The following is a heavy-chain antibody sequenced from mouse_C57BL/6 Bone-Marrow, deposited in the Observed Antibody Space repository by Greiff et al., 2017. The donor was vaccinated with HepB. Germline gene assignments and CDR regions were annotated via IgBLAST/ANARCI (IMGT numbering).Heavy chain of an antibody. V-gene: IGHV7-1*01. Sequence: EVKVVESGGGLVQSGRSLRLSCATSGFTFSDFYMEWVRQAPGKGLEWIAASRNKANDYTTEYSASVKGRFIVSRDTSQSILYLQMNALRAEDTAIYYCARDANYGNDYAMDYWGQGTSVTVSS. D-gene: IGHD2-1*01. CDR1: GFTFSDFY. J-gene: IGHJ4*01. CDR2: SRNKANDYTT. CDR3: ARDANYGNDYAMDY.